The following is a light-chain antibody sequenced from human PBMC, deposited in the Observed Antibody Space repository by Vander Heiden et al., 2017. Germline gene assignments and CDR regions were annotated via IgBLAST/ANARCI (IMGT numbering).Light chain of an antibody. CDR2: DNN. CDR1: SSNIGNNY. Sequence: QSVLTQPPSLSASPGQTVTISCSGSSSNIGNNYVSWYQQFQGTTPKLLIYDNNKRPSGIPDRFSGSKSGTSATLGITGLQTGDEADYYCSTWDTSLSSVVFGGGTKVTVL. V-gene: IGLV1-51*01. CDR3: STWDTSLSSVV. J-gene: IGLJ3*02.